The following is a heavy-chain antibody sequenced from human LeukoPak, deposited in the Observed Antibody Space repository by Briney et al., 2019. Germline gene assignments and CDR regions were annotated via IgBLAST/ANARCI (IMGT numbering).Heavy chain of an antibody. D-gene: IGHD2/OR15-2a*01. CDR3: VSLYETY. CDR2: INSDGSWS. CDR1: GNYW. V-gene: IGHV3-74*01. J-gene: IGHJ4*02. Sequence: GGSLRLSCAASGNYWMHWVRQAPGKGLVWVSHINSDGSWSSYADSVKGRFTISKDNAKNTVYLQMNSLRAEDTAVYYCVSLYETYWGRGTLVTVSS.